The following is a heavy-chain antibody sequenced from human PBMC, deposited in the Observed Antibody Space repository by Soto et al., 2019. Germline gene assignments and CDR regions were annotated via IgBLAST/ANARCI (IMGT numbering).Heavy chain of an antibody. CDR2: INPNTGDT. V-gene: IGHV1-2*04. CDR1: GYTFTGYY. J-gene: IGHJ4*02. Sequence: QVQLVQSGAEVKKPGASVKVSCKTSGYTFTGYYIHWVRQAPGQGLEWMGWINPNTGDTNYAQKFQGWVTMTRDTSISTAYMELSRLTSDDTALYFCAREEGYWFPAHSYYLDFWGQGTLVTVSS. CDR3: AREEGYWFPAHSYYLDF. D-gene: IGHD2-8*02.